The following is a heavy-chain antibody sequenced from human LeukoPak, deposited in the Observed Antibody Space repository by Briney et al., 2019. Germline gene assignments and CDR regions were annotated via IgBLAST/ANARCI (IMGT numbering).Heavy chain of an antibody. V-gene: IGHV1-69*05. J-gene: IGHJ4*02. Sequence: VASVKVSCKASGYTFSSYAISWVRQAPGQGLEWMGGIIPIFGTANYAQKFQGRVTITTDESTSTAYMELSSLRSEDTAVYYCARGIVVVPAAILYFDYWGQGTLVTVSS. CDR1: GYTFSSYA. CDR3: ARGIVVVPAAILYFDY. D-gene: IGHD2-2*01. CDR2: IIPIFGTA.